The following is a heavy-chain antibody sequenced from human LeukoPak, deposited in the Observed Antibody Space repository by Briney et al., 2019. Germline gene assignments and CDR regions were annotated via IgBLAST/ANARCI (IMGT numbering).Heavy chain of an antibody. CDR1: GFTFSSYA. CDR3: AKVKSITMIVVVKDAFDI. V-gene: IGHV3-23*01. D-gene: IGHD3-22*01. CDR2: ISGSGGST. J-gene: IGHJ3*02. Sequence: GGSLRLSCAASGFTFSSYAMSWVRQAPGKGLEWVSAISGSGGSTYYADSVKGRFTISRDNSKNTLYLQMNSLRAEDTAVYYCAKVKSITMIVVVKDAFDIWGQGTMVTVSS.